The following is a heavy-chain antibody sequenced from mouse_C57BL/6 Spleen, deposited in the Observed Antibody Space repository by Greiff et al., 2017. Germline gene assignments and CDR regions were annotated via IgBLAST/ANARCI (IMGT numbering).Heavy chain of an antibody. CDR1: GYSFTGYY. Sequence: VQLQQSGPELVKPGASVKISCKASGYSFTGYYMNWVKQSPEKSLEWIGEINPSTGGTPYNQKFQAKATLTVYKSSSTSYMQLKSLTSEDSSVYYCARSTTVADSYYAMDDWGQGTSATVSS. CDR3: ARSTTVADSYYAMDD. CDR2: INPSTGGT. J-gene: IGHJ4*01. D-gene: IGHD1-1*01. V-gene: IGHV1-42*01.